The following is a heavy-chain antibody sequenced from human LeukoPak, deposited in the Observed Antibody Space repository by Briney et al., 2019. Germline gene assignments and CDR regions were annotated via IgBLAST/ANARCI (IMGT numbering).Heavy chain of an antibody. CDR2: IYSGGNT. Sequence: PGGSLRLSCAASEVSVSANYMSWVRQAPGEGLEWVSAIYSGGNTYYADSVKGRFTISRDNSKNTLYLQMNSLRAEDTAVYYCAKDPFLFGVVIPPHAFDIWGQGTMVTVSS. CDR1: EVSVSANY. D-gene: IGHD3-3*01. J-gene: IGHJ3*02. CDR3: AKDPFLFGVVIPPHAFDI. V-gene: IGHV3-53*05.